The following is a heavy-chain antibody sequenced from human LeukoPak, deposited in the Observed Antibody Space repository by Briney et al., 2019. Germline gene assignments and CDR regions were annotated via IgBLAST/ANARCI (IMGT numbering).Heavy chain of an antibody. CDR3: ERGSGSYRPLYFFDY. J-gene: IGHJ4*02. CDR1: GGSFSNYY. V-gene: IGHV4-4*07. CDR2: IYTSGST. D-gene: IGHD3-16*02. Sequence: PSETLSLTCSVSGGSFSNYYWNWIRQPAGKGLEWIGRIYTSGSTNYNPSLKSRVTISLDMSQKEGSLTLSSMTAADTAVYFCERGSGSYRPLYFFDYWGQGNLVTVSS.